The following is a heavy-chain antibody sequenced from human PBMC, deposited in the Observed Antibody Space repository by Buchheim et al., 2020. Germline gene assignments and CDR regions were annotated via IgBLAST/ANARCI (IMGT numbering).Heavy chain of an antibody. CDR2: ISSSGSTI. CDR3: ARGAYCGGDCYSSPFDY. Sequence: EVQLVESGGGLVQPGGSLRLSCAASGFTFSSYEMNWVRQAPGKGLEWVSYISSSGSTIYYADSVNGRFTISRDNAKNSLYLQMNSLRAEDTAVYYCARGAYCGGDCYSSPFDYWGQGTL. D-gene: IGHD2-21*02. J-gene: IGHJ4*02. CDR1: GFTFSSYE. V-gene: IGHV3-48*03.